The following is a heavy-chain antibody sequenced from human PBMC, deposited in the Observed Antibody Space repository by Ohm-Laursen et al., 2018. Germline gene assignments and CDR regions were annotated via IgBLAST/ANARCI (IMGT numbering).Heavy chain of an antibody. CDR2: MWYDGSQK. D-gene: IGHD1-26*01. CDR1: GFTLNSHA. J-gene: IGHJ2*01. V-gene: IGHV3-33*01. CDR3: ARDGGGNYRTRWFFDL. Sequence: SLRLSCSASGFTLNSHAMHWVRQAPGKGLEWLAVMWYDGSQKYYADSVRGRFSISTDNFNNTLYLQLNSLRGEDTAVYFCARDGGGNYRTRWFFDLWGRGTLVTVSS.